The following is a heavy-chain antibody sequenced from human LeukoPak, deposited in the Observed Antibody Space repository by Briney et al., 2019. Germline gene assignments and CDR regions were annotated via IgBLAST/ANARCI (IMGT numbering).Heavy chain of an antibody. J-gene: IGHJ4*02. CDR2: IYYSGRT. CDR1: GDSISSSSYY. V-gene: IGHV4-39*01. CDR3: ARLAPGYCSSTNCYAFDY. D-gene: IGHD2-2*01. Sequence: SETLSLTCSVSGDSISSSSYYWGWIRQPRRKGLEGIGSIYYSGRTYYNPTLKTRVTIAVDTSKNQFSLKLNSVTAAATSVYYCARLAPGYCSSTNCYAFDYWGRGALVTVSS.